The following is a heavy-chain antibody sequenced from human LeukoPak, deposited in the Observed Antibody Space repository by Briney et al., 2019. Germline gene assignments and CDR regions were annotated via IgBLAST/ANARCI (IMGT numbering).Heavy chain of an antibody. Sequence: GGSLRLSCAASGFTFDDYAMHWVRQAPGKGLEWVSGISWNSGSIGYADSVKGRFTISRDNAKNSLHLQMNSLRAEDTALYYCAKAHTGYSYGNLFDYWGQGTLVTVSS. CDR3: AKAHTGYSYGNLFDY. J-gene: IGHJ4*02. V-gene: IGHV3-9*01. D-gene: IGHD5-18*01. CDR2: ISWNSGSI. CDR1: GFTFDDYA.